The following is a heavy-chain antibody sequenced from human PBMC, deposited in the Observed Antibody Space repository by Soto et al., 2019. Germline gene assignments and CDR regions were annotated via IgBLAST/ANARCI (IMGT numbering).Heavy chain of an antibody. V-gene: IGHV3-15*07. CDR1: GFTFSNAG. CDR2: IKSKTDGRTT. J-gene: IGHJ4*02. CDR3: TTGPYSGSYHIIDC. Sequence: GGSLRLSCVASGFTFSNAGMNWVRQAPGKGLEWVGRIKSKTDGRTTDYVAPVKGRFTMSRDDSKNTLYLQMNSLKIEDTAVYYCTTGPYSGSYHIIDCWGQGTLVTVSS. D-gene: IGHD1-26*01.